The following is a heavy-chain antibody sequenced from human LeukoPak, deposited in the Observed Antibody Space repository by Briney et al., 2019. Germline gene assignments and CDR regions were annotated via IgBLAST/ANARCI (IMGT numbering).Heavy chain of an antibody. D-gene: IGHD6-13*01. Sequence: GGSLRLSCAASGFTFSSYAMSWVRQAPGKGLEWVSAISGSGGSTYYADSVKGRFTISRDNSKNTLYLQMNSLRAEDTAVYYCARDRAYSSSWYDYWGQGTLVTVSS. J-gene: IGHJ4*02. CDR1: GFTFSSYA. CDR2: ISGSGGST. CDR3: ARDRAYSSSWYDY. V-gene: IGHV3-23*01.